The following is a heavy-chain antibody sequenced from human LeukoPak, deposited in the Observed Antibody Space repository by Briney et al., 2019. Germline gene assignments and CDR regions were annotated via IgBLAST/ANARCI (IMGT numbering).Heavy chain of an antibody. V-gene: IGHV4-39*07. CDR3: ATLGVPAAITDY. Sequence: SETLSLTCTVSGGSISSSSYYWGWIRQPPGKGLQWIGSIYYSGSTYYNPSLKSRVTISVDTSKNQFSLKLSSVTAADTAVYYCATLGVPAAITDYWGQGTLVTVSS. D-gene: IGHD2-2*02. CDR2: IYYSGST. CDR1: GGSISSSSYY. J-gene: IGHJ4*02.